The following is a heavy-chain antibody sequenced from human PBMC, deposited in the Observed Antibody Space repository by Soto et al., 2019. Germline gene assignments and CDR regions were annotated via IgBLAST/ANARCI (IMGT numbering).Heavy chain of an antibody. CDR2: IIPIFGTA. V-gene: IGHV1-69*13. D-gene: IGHD3-22*01. J-gene: IGHJ6*02. Sequence: AAVKVSCKASGGTFSSYAISWVRQAPGQGLEWMGGIIPIFGTANYAQKFQGRVTITADESTSTAYMELSSLRSEDTAVYYCAREMSIVRHSYYGMDVWGQGTTVTVSS. CDR1: GGTFSSYA. CDR3: AREMSIVRHSYYGMDV.